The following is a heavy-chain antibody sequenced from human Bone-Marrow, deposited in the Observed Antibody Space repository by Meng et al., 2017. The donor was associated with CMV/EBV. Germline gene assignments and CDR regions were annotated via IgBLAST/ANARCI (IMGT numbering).Heavy chain of an antibody. Sequence: GESLKISCTASGFTFSNYAMHWVRQAPGKGLEWVSSISSSSSYIYYADSVKGRFTISRDNAKNSLYLQMNSLRAEDTAVYYCATSTVDYYYYGMDVWGQGTTVTVS. CDR1: GFTFSNYA. D-gene: IGHD4-11*01. J-gene: IGHJ6*02. CDR3: ATSTVDYYYYGMDV. CDR2: ISSSSSYI. V-gene: IGHV3-21*01.